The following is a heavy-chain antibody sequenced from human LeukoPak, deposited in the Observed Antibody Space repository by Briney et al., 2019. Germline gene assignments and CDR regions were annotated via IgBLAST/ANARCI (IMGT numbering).Heavy chain of an antibody. Sequence: GGSLRLSCAASGFTFSSYEMNWVRQAPGKGLEWVSYISSSGSNIYYADSVKGRFTISRDNAKNSLYLQMNSLRSEDTAVYYCARETAYYILTGYYPYYGMDVWGKGTTVTVSS. CDR1: GFTFSSYE. V-gene: IGHV3-48*03. CDR2: ISSSGSNI. CDR3: ARETAYYILTGYYPYYGMDV. D-gene: IGHD3-9*01. J-gene: IGHJ6*04.